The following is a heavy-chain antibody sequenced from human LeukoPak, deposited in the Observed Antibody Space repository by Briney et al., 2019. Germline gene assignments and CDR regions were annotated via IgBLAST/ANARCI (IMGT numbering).Heavy chain of an antibody. J-gene: IGHJ4*02. Sequence: GGSLRLSCAASGFTFSGSAMHWVRQASGKGLEWVGRIRSKANSYATAYAASVKGRFTISRDDSKNTAYLQMNSLKTEDTAVYYCTTLSSLVGATRLGYFDYWGQGTLVTVSS. CDR2: IRSKANSYAT. V-gene: IGHV3-73*01. CDR3: TTLSSLVGATRLGYFDY. CDR1: GFTFSGSA. D-gene: IGHD1-26*01.